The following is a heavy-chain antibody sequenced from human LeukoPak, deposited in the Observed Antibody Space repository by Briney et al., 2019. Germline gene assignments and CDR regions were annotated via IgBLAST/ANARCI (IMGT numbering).Heavy chain of an antibody. V-gene: IGHV4-4*02. D-gene: IGHD4-17*01. J-gene: IGHJ3*02. CDR1: GDSISNNYW. CDR3: GRHDYGDSSAAFDI. CDR2: IYRSGST. Sequence: SETPSLTCAVSGDSISNNYWWRWVRQFPWKGLEWIGEIYRSGSTSYNPSLKSRVTISIDKSKNQFSLNLSSVTAADTAVYYCGRHDYGDSSAAFDIWGQGTMVIVSS.